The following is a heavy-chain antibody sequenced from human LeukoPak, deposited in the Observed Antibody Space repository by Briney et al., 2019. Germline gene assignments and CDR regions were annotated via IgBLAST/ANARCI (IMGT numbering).Heavy chain of an antibody. Sequence: ASVKVSCKASGYTFTSYYMHWVRQAPGQGLEWMGIINPSGGSTSYAQKFQGRVTMTRDTSTSTVYMELSSLRSEDTAVYYYARDYYDSSGYYYGPHFDYWGQGTLVTVSS. D-gene: IGHD3-22*01. CDR1: GYTFTSYY. V-gene: IGHV1-46*01. CDR3: ARDYYDSSGYYYGPHFDY. CDR2: INPSGGST. J-gene: IGHJ4*02.